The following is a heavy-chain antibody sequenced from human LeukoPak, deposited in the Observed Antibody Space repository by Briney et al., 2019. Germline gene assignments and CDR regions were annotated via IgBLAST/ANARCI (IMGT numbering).Heavy chain of an antibody. Sequence: KPSETLSLTCTVSGGSISSYYWSWIRQPPGKGLEWIGYIYYSGSTNYNPSLKSRVTISVDTSKNQFSLKLSSVTAADTAVYYCARVPRLPGYSSGWPPFDYWGQGTLVTVSS. V-gene: IGHV4-59*08. CDR2: IYYSGST. J-gene: IGHJ4*02. CDR1: GGSISSYY. CDR3: ARVPRLPGYSSGWPPFDY. D-gene: IGHD6-19*01.